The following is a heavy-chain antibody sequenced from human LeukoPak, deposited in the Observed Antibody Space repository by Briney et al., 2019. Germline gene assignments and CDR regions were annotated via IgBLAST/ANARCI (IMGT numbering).Heavy chain of an antibody. D-gene: IGHD3-10*01. CDR1: GGSFSGYY. CDR3: ARGRVTMVRGVYFDY. Sequence: SETLSLTCAVYGGSFSGYYWSWIRQPPGKGLEWIGEINHSGSTNYNPSLKSRVTISVDTSKNQFSLKLSSVPAADTAVYYCARGRVTMVRGVYFDYWGQGTLVTVSS. V-gene: IGHV4-34*01. CDR2: INHSGST. J-gene: IGHJ4*02.